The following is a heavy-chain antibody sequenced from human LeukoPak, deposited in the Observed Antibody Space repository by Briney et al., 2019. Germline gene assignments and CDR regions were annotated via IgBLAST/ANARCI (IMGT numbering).Heavy chain of an antibody. Sequence: SETLSLTCAVYGGSFSGYYWSWIRQPPGKGLEWIGEINHSGSTNYNPSLKSRVTISVDASKNQFSLKLSSVTAADTAVYYCARGPRSSRFDYWGQGTLVTVSS. CDR1: GGSFSGYY. V-gene: IGHV4-34*01. D-gene: IGHD2-15*01. CDR2: INHSGST. CDR3: ARGPRSSRFDY. J-gene: IGHJ4*02.